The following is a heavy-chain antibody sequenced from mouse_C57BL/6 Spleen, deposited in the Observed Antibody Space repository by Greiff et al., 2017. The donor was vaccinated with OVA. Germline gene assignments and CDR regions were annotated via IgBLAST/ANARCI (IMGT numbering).Heavy chain of an antibody. V-gene: IGHV1-15*01. J-gene: IGHJ2*01. CDR1: GYTFTDYE. CDR3: TRNWDRWYFDY. D-gene: IGHD4-1*01. CDR2: IDPETGGT. Sequence: QVQLQQSGAELVRPGASVTLSCKASGYTFTDYEMHWVKQTPVHGLEWIGAIDPETGGTAYNQKFKGKAILTADKSSSTAYMELRSLTSEDSAVYYCTRNWDRWYFDYWGQGTTLTVYS.